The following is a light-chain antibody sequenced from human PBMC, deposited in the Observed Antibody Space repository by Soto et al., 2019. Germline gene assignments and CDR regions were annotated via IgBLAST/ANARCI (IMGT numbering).Light chain of an antibody. J-gene: IGKJ4*01. V-gene: IGKV3-20*01. CDR3: QPFSSYPLT. CDR1: QTVRNNY. CDR2: AAS. Sequence: EFLFTQSPGTRSVSPGERSRRCCMASQTVRNNYLAWYQQKPGQAPRLLIYAASSRATGIPDRFSGGGSGTDFTTPPSRLEPEDFAVYYCQPFSSYPLTVGAGTQVDI.